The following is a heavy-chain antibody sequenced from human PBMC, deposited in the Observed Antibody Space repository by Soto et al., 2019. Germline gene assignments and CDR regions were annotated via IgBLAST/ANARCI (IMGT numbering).Heavy chain of an antibody. V-gene: IGHV1-69*12. J-gene: IGHJ6*02. D-gene: IGHD2-2*01. Sequence: QVQLVQSGAEVKKPGSSVKVSCKASGGTFSNYAITWVRQAPGQGLEWMGGIIPFFVTASYAQKFQGRVTITADESTSTAYMELSSLTSEDTAVYFCARETAGVTAAMRGGYYYGMDVSGQGTTVTVSS. CDR2: IIPFFVTA. CDR1: GGTFSNYA. CDR3: ARETAGVTAAMRGGYYYGMDV.